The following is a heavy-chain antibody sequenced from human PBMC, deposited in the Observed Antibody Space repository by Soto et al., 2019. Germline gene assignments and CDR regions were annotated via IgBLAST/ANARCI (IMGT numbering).Heavy chain of an antibody. Sequence: GESLKISCAASGFTFSNYVLSWVRQAPGKGLEWVSTISGGGESTYYADSVKGRFTISRDNSKNTLYLQMNSLRAEDTAMYYCAKVTYVHVGGGDGFDIWGQGTMVTVSS. J-gene: IGHJ3*02. CDR2: ISGGGEST. CDR1: GFTFSNYV. CDR3: AKVTYVHVGGGDGFDI. V-gene: IGHV3-23*01. D-gene: IGHD1-26*01.